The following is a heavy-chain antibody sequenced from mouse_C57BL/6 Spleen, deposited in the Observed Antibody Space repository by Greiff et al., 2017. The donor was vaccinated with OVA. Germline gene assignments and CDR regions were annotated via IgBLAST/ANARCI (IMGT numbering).Heavy chain of an antibody. CDR3: ARGGRYSLYYFDD. D-gene: IGHD2-12*01. CDR1: GYTFTDYN. J-gene: IGHJ2*01. CDR2: INPTNGGT. Sequence: EVKLMESGPELVKPGASVKMSCKASGYTFTDYNMHWVKQSHGKSLEWIGYINPTNGGTSYNQKFKGKATLTVNQSSSTAYMELRSLTSEDSAVYYCARGGRYSLYYFDDWGQGTTLTVSS. V-gene: IGHV1-22*01.